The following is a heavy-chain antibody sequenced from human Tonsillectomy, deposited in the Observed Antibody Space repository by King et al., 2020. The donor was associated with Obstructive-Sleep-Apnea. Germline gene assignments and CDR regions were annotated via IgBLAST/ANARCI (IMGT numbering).Heavy chain of an antibody. CDR1: GFTFSSYS. D-gene: IGHD4-17*01. J-gene: IGHJ4*02. Sequence: QLVQSGGGLVQPGGSLRLSCAASGFTFSSYSMNWFRQAPGKGREWGSYISSSSSTIYYADSVKGRFTISRDNAKNSLYLQMNSLRAEETAVDYCARDRPTEYYVDYWGQGTLVTVSS. V-gene: IGHV3-48*04. CDR2: ISSSSSTI. CDR3: ARDRPTEYYVDY.